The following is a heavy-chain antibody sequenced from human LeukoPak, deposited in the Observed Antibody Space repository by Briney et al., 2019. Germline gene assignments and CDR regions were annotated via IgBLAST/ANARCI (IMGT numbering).Heavy chain of an antibody. CDR1: GGTFSNYA. Sequence: ASVKVSCKASGGTFSNYAFSWVRQAPGQGLEWMGGTIRIFDTATYAQKFQGRVTITADESTSTVYMDLRSLRYDDTAVYYCARRGSGTFGYFDYWGQGTLVTVSS. CDR2: TIRIFDTA. J-gene: IGHJ4*02. V-gene: IGHV1-69*13. CDR3: ARRGSGTFGYFDY. D-gene: IGHD3-10*01.